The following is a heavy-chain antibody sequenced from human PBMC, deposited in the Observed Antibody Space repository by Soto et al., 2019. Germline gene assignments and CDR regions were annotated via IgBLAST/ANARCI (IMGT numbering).Heavy chain of an antibody. CDR1: GGTFSSYA. D-gene: IGHD2-15*01. Sequence: QVQLVQSGAEVKKPGSSVKVSCKASGGTFSSYAISSERQAHGQGLEWMGGIIPIFGTAHYAQKFQGRVTITADDSTITDYMDLSRLSYEDTAVYYWARDLIGGSQAWWDYWGQGTLVTFSS. CDR3: ARDLIGGSQAWWDY. V-gene: IGHV1-69*01. J-gene: IGHJ4*02. CDR2: IIPIFGTA.